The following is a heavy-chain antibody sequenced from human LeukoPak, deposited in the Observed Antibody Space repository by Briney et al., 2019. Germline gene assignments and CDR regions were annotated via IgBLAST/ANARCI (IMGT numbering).Heavy chain of an antibody. CDR3: ARERSLGLRGVFDI. Sequence: GGSLRLSCAASGFTFSTYSINWVRQAPGKGLEWLSSISSSGTKIYYADSVKGRFTISRDNARNSVYLQMNSLRAEDTGVYYCARERSLGLRGVFDIWGQATMVTVSS. J-gene: IGHJ3*02. CDR2: ISSSGTKI. CDR1: GFTFSTYS. D-gene: IGHD3-16*01. V-gene: IGHV3-21*01.